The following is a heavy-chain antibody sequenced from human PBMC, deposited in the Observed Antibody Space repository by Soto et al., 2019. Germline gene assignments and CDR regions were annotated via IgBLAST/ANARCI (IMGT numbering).Heavy chain of an antibody. CDR1: GFTFSSYW. CDR2: IKQDGSEK. CDR3: ARGGRDAYNWFDP. Sequence: ESGGGLVQPGGSLRVSCPVSGFTFSSYWMSWVRPAPGKGLEWVAKIKQDGSEKDYVDSVKGRFTISSDNANNSLFLHMYSLRAEDTAVYYCARGGRDAYNWFDPWGQGTLVTVSS. J-gene: IGHJ5*02. D-gene: IGHD3-16*01. V-gene: IGHV3-7*01.